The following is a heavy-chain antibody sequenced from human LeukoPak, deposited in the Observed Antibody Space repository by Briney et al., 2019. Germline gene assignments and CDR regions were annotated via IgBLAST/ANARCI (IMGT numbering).Heavy chain of an antibody. CDR1: GGTFSTYG. CDR2: IIPIFATG. D-gene: IGHD3-22*01. Sequence: AASVKVSCKTSGGTFSTYGINWVRQAPGQGLEWMGGIIPIFATGNCAQKFQGRVTITADKSTSTAYMELSSLRSEDTAVYYCARGYLDYYDIGGYYFVFGYWGQGTLVTVSS. CDR3: ARGYLDYYDIGGYYFVFGY. J-gene: IGHJ4*02. V-gene: IGHV1-69*06.